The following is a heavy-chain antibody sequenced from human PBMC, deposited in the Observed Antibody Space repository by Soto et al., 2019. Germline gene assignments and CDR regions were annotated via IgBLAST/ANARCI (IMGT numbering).Heavy chain of an antibody. D-gene: IGHD3-10*01. Sequence: SETLSLTCTVSGGSISSYYWSWIRQPPGKGLEWIGYIYYSGSTNYNPSLKSRVTISVDTSKNQFSLKLSSVTAADTAVYYCARRPGGPGAYSGYWFDPWGQGTLVTVSS. CDR3: ARRPGGPGAYSGYWFDP. J-gene: IGHJ5*02. V-gene: IGHV4-59*08. CDR2: IYYSGST. CDR1: GGSISSYY.